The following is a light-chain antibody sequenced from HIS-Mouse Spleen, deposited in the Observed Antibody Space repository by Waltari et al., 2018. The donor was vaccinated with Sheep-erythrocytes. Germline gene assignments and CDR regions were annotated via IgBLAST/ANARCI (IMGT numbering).Light chain of an antibody. V-gene: IGLV2-8*01. CDR1: SSDVGGYNY. CDR3: CSYAGSYNHV. Sequence: SALTQPPSASGSPGQSVTISCTGTSSDVGGYNYVSWYQQHPGKAPKLMLYDVSKRPSGVPDRFSGSKSGNTASLTISGLQAEDEADYYCCSYAGSYNHVFATGTKVTVL. J-gene: IGLJ1*01. CDR2: DVS.